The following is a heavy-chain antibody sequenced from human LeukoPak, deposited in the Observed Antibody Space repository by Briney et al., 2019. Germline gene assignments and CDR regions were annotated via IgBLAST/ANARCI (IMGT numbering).Heavy chain of an antibody. J-gene: IGHJ4*02. D-gene: IGHD3-3*01. CDR2: IYSSGRT. CDR3: ARAPYFDFWTGYYFDY. CDR1: GGSISTYY. Sequence: SETLSLTCTVSGGSISTYYWSWVRQPPGKELEWIGYIYSSGRTTYNPSLKSRVTISVDMSKNQFSLKLSSVTAADTAVYYCARAPYFDFWTGYYFDYWGLGTLVTVSS. V-gene: IGHV4-59*01.